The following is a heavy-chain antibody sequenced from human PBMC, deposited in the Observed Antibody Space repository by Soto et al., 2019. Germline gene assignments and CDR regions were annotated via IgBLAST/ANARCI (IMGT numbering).Heavy chain of an antibody. Sequence: PSETLSLTCTVSGGPISSSSYYWGRIRQPPGKGLEWIGSIYYSGSTYYNSSLKSRVTVSVDTSKNQFSLKLSPVTAADTAVYYCARHWLPRDITVLRGVSNEFDYWGQGTLVTVSS. V-gene: IGHV4-39*01. D-gene: IGHD3-10*01. CDR3: ARHWLPRDITVLRGVSNEFDY. J-gene: IGHJ4*02. CDR1: GGPISSSSYY. CDR2: IYYSGST.